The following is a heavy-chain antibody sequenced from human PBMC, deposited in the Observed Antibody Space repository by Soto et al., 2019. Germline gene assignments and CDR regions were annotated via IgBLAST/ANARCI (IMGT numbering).Heavy chain of an antibody. Sequence: EVQILESGGGLVQPGGSLRLSCAASGFTFSMSAMSWVRQAPGMGLEWVSTTGLNGRTTYYADSVKGRFTVSRDNSKNTLDLQMNSLRAEDTAVYYCATVHGTSRSFDYWGQGTLVTVSS. CDR1: GFTFSMSA. D-gene: IGHD6-13*01. CDR2: TGLNGRTT. V-gene: IGHV3-23*01. J-gene: IGHJ4*02. CDR3: ATVHGTSRSFDY.